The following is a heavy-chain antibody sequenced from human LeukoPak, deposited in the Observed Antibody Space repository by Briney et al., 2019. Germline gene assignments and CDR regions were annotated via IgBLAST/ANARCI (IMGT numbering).Heavy chain of an antibody. CDR3: ASSRTAASSNWFDP. CDR1: GFTFSSYA. Sequence: TGGSLRLSCAASGFTFSSYAMSWVRQAPGKGLEWVSAISGSGGSTYYADSVKGRFTISRDNSKNTLYLQMNSLRTEDTAVYYCASSRTAASSNWFDPWGQGTLVTVSS. D-gene: IGHD2-2*01. CDR2: ISGSGGST. J-gene: IGHJ5*02. V-gene: IGHV3-23*01.